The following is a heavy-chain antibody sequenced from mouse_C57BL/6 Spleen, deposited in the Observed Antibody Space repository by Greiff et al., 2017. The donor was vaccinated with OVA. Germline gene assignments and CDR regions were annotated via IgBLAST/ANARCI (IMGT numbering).Heavy chain of an antibody. CDR2: IDPSDSYT. CDR3: ARGDGSSGFDY. V-gene: IGHV1-50*01. J-gene: IGHJ2*01. CDR1: GYTFTSYW. D-gene: IGHD1-1*01. Sequence: VQLQQPGAELVKPGASVKLSCKASGYTFTSYWMQWVKQRPGQGLELIGEIDPSDSYTNYNQKFKGKATLTVDTSSSTAYMQLSSLTSEDSAVYYCARGDGSSGFDYWGQGTTLTVSS.